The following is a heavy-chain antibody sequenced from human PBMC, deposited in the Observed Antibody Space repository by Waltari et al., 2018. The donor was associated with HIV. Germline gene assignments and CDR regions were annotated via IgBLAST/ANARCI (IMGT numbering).Heavy chain of an antibody. J-gene: IGHJ3*02. CDR1: GFTFSSYG. CDR3: AASPGVGATNAFDI. Sequence: QVQLVESGGGVVQPGRSLRLSCAASGFTFSSYGMHWVRQAPGKWLAWVAVISYDGSNKDYADSVKGRFTISRDNSKNTLYLQMNSLRAEDTAVYYCAASPGVGATNAFDIWGQGTMVTVSS. D-gene: IGHD1-26*01. V-gene: IGHV3-30*03. CDR2: ISYDGSNK.